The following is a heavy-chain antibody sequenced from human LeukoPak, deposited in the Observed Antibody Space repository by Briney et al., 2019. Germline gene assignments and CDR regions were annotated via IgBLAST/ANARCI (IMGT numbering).Heavy chain of an antibody. Sequence: SVKVSCKASGGTFSSYAISWVRHAPGQGLEWMGRIIPILGIANYAQKFQGRVTITADKSTSTAYMELSSLRSEDTAVYYCARDGSGYDYSSYWGQGTLVTVSS. CDR3: ARDGSGYDYSSY. CDR1: GGTFSSYA. J-gene: IGHJ4*02. CDR2: IIPILGIA. D-gene: IGHD5-12*01. V-gene: IGHV1-69*04.